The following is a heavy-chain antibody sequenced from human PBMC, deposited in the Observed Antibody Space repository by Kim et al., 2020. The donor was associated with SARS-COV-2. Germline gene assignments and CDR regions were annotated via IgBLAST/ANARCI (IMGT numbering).Heavy chain of an antibody. Sequence: GESLKISCQGSGYSFTNYWIGWVRQMPGKGLEWMGIVYHGDSNPRYSPSFQGQVTISADKSISTAYLQWSSLKASDTAMYFCAMSTYYFGSGSRAPGMDVWGQGTTVTVSS. CDR1: GYSFTNYW. J-gene: IGHJ6*02. CDR3: AMSTYYFGSGSRAPGMDV. D-gene: IGHD3-10*01. CDR2: VYHGDSNP. V-gene: IGHV5-51*01.